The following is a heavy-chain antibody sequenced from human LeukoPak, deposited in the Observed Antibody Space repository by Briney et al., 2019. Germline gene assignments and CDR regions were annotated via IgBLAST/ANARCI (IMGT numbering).Heavy chain of an antibody. D-gene: IGHD4-17*01. Sequence: SETLSLTCTVSGGSISSYYWSSIRQPPGKGLEWIGYIYYSGSTNYNPSLKSRVTISVDTSKNQFSLKLSSVTAADTGVYYCARDLPYGDTDALDIWGQGTMVTVSS. J-gene: IGHJ3*02. CDR2: IYYSGST. V-gene: IGHV4-59*01. CDR3: ARDLPYGDTDALDI. CDR1: GGSISSYY.